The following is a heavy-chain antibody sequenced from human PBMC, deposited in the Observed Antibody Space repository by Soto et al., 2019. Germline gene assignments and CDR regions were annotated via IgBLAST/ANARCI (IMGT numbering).Heavy chain of an antibody. CDR3: ARGTMLRGPGYYYAMDV. V-gene: IGHV4-31*03. CDR1: GDCISRNGYF. D-gene: IGHD3-10*01. CDR2: IYYSGSS. Sequence: PLETLSLTCTVSGDCISRNGYFWTWIRQHPGKGLEWIGYIYYSGSSYYNPSLKSRVIISVDTSKNHFSLNLTAVTAADTAVYYCARGTMLRGPGYYYAMDVWGQGTTVTVSS. J-gene: IGHJ6*02.